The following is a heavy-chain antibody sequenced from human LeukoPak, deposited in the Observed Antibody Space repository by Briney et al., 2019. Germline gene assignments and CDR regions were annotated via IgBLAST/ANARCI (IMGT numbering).Heavy chain of an antibody. CDR1: GGSISSYY. CDR3: ARTSWIQLWHDAFDI. Sequence: PSETLSLTCTVSGGSISSYYWSWIRQPPGKGLEWIGYIYYSGSTNYNPSLKSRVTISVDTSKNQFSLKLSSVTAADTAVYYCARTSWIQLWHDAFDIWGQGTMVTVSS. CDR2: IYYSGST. D-gene: IGHD5-18*01. V-gene: IGHV4-59*08. J-gene: IGHJ3*02.